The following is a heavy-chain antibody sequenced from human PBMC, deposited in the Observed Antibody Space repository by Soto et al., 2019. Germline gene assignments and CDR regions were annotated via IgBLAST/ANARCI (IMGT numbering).Heavy chain of an antibody. V-gene: IGHV1-69*12. D-gene: IGHD1-20*01. Sequence: QVQLVQSGAEVKKPGSSMKVSCKASGGTFSSYAISWVRQAPGQGLEWMGGIIPIFGTADYAQKFHGRVTFTADESTSTAYMELSRLRSEDTAVYYCARGITGTVTYYYGLAVWGQGTTVTVSS. CDR1: GGTFSSYA. J-gene: IGHJ6*02. CDR3: ARGITGTVTYYYGLAV. CDR2: IIPIFGTA.